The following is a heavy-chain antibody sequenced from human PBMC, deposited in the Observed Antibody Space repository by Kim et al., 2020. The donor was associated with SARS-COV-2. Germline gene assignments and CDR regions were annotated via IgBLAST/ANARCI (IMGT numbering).Heavy chain of an antibody. J-gene: IGHJ4*02. CDR3: ARAWDQNFDF. Sequence: ASVKVSCKASGYTFTSYWIHWVRQAPGQGLEWMGMINPSTTNTRYAQSFQGRVTTTSDTSTSTATMELSSLTSEDTAVYYCARAWDQNFDFWGQGTLVPV. V-gene: IGHV1-46*01. D-gene: IGHD1-26*01. CDR1: GYTFTSYW. CDR2: INPSTTNT.